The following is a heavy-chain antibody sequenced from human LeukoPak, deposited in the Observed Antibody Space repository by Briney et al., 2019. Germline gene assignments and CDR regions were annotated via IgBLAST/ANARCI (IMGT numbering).Heavy chain of an antibody. CDR2: ISGSGGNT. J-gene: IGHJ5*02. CDR1: GFTFSNYA. D-gene: IGHD2-15*01. CDR3: AKAVNGVVARDWFDP. V-gene: IGHV3-23*01. Sequence: GGSLSLSCVASGFTFSNYAMSWVRQAPGKGLEWVSVISGSGGNTYYADSVKGRFTISRDNSKNTQYLQMNSLRAEDTAVYYCAKAVNGVVARDWFDPWGQGTLVTVSS.